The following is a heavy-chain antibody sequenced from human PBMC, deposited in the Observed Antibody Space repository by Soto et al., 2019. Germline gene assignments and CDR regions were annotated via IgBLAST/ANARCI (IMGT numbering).Heavy chain of an antibody. CDR3: ARVFIGSGLDYDILTGPFDY. CDR2: ISSNGGST. Sequence: PGGSLRLSCAASGFTFSSYAMHWVRQAPGKGLEYVSAISSNGGSTYYANSVKGRFTISRDNSKNTLYLQMGSLRAEDMAVYYCARVFIGSGLDYDILTGPFDYWGQGTLVTVSS. CDR1: GFTFSSYA. J-gene: IGHJ4*02. V-gene: IGHV3-64*01. D-gene: IGHD3-9*01.